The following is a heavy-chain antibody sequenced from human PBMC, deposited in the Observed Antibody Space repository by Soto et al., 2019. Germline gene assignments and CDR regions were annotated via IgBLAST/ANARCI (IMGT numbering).Heavy chain of an antibody. Sequence: GGSLRLSCAASGFTFRSYGMHWVRQAPGKGLEWVAVIWYDGSNKYYADSVKGRFTISRDNSKNTLYLQMNSLRAEDTAVYYCAKARCTTSNCYVPVYWGQGTLVSVSS. CDR2: IWYDGSNK. D-gene: IGHD2-8*01. CDR1: GFTFRSYG. J-gene: IGHJ4*02. CDR3: AKARCTTSNCYVPVY. V-gene: IGHV3-33*06.